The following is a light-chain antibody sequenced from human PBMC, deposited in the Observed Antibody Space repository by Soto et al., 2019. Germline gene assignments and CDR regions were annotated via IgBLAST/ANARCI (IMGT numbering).Light chain of an antibody. CDR1: QNIGSY. CDR2: DAS. Sequence: EIVLTQSPATLSLSPGERATLSCRASQNIGSYLAWYQQKPGQAPRLLIFDASNRATGIPPRFGASGSGTDFTLTISSLEPEDFAVYYCHQRSNWPLTFGGGTKVEIK. J-gene: IGKJ4*01. CDR3: HQRSNWPLT. V-gene: IGKV3-11*01.